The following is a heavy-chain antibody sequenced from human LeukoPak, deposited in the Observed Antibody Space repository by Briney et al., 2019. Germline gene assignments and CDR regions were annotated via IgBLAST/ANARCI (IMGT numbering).Heavy chain of an antibody. D-gene: IGHD7-27*01. CDR2: IWYDGSNK. CDR3: ARDSRLGKDYFDY. CDR1: GFTFSSYG. Sequence: PGRSLRLSCAASGFTFSSYGTHWVRQAPGKGLEWVAVIWYDGSNKYYADSVKGRFTISRDNSKNTLYLQMNSLRAEDTAVYYCARDSRLGKDYFDYWGQGTLVTVSS. J-gene: IGHJ4*02. V-gene: IGHV3-33*01.